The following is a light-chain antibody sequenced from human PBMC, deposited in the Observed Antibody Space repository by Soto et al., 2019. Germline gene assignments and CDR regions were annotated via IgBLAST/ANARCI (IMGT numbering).Light chain of an antibody. CDR2: DVS. V-gene: IGLV2-14*01. J-gene: IGLJ1*01. CDR1: SSDVGGYDY. Sequence: QSALTQPASVSGSPGQSIAISCTGTSSDVGGYDYVSWYQQHPGKAPKLMIYDVSNRPSGVYNRFSCSKSDNTASLTISGLQAEDEADYYCSSYTSSSTYVFGTGTKLTVL. CDR3: SSYTSSSTYV.